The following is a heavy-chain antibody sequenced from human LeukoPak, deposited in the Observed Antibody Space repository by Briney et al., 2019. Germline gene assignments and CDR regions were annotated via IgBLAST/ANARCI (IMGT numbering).Heavy chain of an antibody. Sequence: GGSLRLSCVASGFTFSSCWMHWVRQAPGKGLVWVSRINSDGSSTTYADSVKGRFTISRDNAKNTLYLQMNSLRGEDTAVYYCARDLLSGSYGEYDYWGQGTLVTVSS. CDR3: ARDLLSGSYGEYDY. D-gene: IGHD1-26*01. CDR2: INSDGSST. V-gene: IGHV3-74*01. J-gene: IGHJ4*02. CDR1: GFTFSSCW.